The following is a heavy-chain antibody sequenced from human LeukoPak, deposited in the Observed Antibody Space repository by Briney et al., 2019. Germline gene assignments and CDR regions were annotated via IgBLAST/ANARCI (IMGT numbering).Heavy chain of an antibody. CDR2: XKQDGSEK. CDR3: ARVSCTNGVCYGFDY. Sequence: GGSLRLSCAASGFTFSRYWISWVRQAPGKGLEXXXXXKQDGSEKYYVDSVKGRFTISRDNAKNSLYLQMNSLRGEDTAVYYCARVSCTNGVCYGFDYWGRGTLVTVSS. V-gene: IGHV3-7*01. D-gene: IGHD2-8*01. J-gene: IGHJ4*02. CDR1: GFTFSRYW.